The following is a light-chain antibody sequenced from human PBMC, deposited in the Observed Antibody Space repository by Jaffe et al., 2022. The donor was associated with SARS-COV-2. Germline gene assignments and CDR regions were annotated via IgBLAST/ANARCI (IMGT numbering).Light chain of an antibody. CDR2: GAS. V-gene: IGKV3-15*01. CDR1: QSVSTN. J-gene: IGKJ2*01. CDR3: QQYNNWPLT. Sequence: EIGMTQSPATLSVSPGERATLSCRASQSVSTNFAWFQQKPGQAPRLLIYGASTRATGVPARFSGSGSGTEFTLTISSLQSEDFAVYYCQQYNNWPLTFGQGTKLEIK.